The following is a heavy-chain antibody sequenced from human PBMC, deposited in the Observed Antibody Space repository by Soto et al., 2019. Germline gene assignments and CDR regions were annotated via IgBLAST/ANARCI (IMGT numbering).Heavy chain of an antibody. V-gene: IGHV3-48*02. D-gene: IGHD4-17*01. CDR3: VRGGTTVATIGDH. J-gene: IGHJ4*02. CDR1: TSTFSRYG. CDR2: ISPSGVTI. Sequence: EVLLVESGGGLVQSGGSLRLSCAASTSTFSRYGMNWVRQAPGKGLEWISFISPSGVTIYYAYSVRGRFTISRDDAKNSLFLQMNTLRDDDTAVYCCVRGGTTVATIGDHWGQGPLVTVSS.